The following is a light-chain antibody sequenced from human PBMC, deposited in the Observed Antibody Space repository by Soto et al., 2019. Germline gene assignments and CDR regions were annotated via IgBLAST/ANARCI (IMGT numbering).Light chain of an antibody. V-gene: IGKV1-12*01. Sequence: IQMTQSPSSVSASVGDRVTISCRASQGIGSWLAWYQQKPGKAPNLLIYAASTLQSGVPSRFSGSGSGTDFALTISSLQPEDFATYYCQQASTFPPTFGGGTKVDIK. CDR1: QGIGSW. J-gene: IGKJ4*01. CDR3: QQASTFPPT. CDR2: AAS.